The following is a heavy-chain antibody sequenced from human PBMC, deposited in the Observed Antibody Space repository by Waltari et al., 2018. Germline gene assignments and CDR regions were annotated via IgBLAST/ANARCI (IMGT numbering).Heavy chain of an antibody. CDR3: ARGNSGY. V-gene: IGHV3-7*01. CDR2: INQDGSEK. D-gene: IGHD1-7*01. Sequence: EVQLVESGGGLVQPGGSLRLSCAASGFTFSYYWMSWVRQTPGKGLEWVANINQDGSEKYYVDSVKGRFTISRDNARNSLFLQMNGLRAEDTALYYCARGNSGYWGRGILVTVSS. CDR1: GFTFSYYW. J-gene: IGHJ4*02.